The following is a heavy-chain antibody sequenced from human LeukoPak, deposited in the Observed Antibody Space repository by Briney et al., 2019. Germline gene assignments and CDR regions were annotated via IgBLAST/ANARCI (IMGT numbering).Heavy chain of an antibody. CDR1: GGSFSGYY. CDR2: INHSGST. D-gene: IGHD3-10*01. V-gene: IGHV4-34*01. J-gene: IGHJ4*02. Sequence: PSETLSLTCAVYGGSFSGYYWSWIRQPPGKGLEWIGEINHSGSTNYNPSLKSRVTISVDTSKNQFPLKLSSVTAADTAVYYCARPRYGSGSYYFDYWGQGTLVTVSS. CDR3: ARPRYGSGSYYFDY.